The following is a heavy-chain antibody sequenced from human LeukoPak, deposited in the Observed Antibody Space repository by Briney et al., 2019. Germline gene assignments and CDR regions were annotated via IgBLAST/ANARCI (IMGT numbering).Heavy chain of an antibody. CDR3: TRQLGTATTSVVDY. V-gene: IGHV4-39*01. J-gene: IGHJ4*02. CDR1: GVSVNSGDYY. Sequence: LETLSLTCTVSGVSVNSGDYYWGWIRQSPGKSLEGIGNIYSSGTTYYNPSLKSRVIISMDTSRNQFSLNLSSVTAADTAVYFCTRQLGTATTSVVDYWGQGTLVTVSS. D-gene: IGHD1-7*01. CDR2: IYSSGTT.